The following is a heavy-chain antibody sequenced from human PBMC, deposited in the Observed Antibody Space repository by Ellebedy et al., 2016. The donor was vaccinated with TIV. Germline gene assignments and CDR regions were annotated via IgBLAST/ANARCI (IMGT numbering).Heavy chain of an antibody. CDR3: ASAGRYCRGGTCYTGATFDY. D-gene: IGHD2-15*01. CDR1: GGPISGGGFS. V-gene: IGHV4-30-2*01. Sequence: LRLSCAVSGGPISGGGFSWSWIRQPPGKGLEWIGYMYHSGSTYYNPSLKSRVTISVDRSKNQFSLRLSSVTAADTAVYYCASAGRYCRGGTCYTGATFDYWGQGTLVTVSS. CDR2: MYHSGST. J-gene: IGHJ4*02.